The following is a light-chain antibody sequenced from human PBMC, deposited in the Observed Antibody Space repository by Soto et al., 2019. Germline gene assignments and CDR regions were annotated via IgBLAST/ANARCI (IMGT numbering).Light chain of an antibody. Sequence: QSVLTQPPSVSGAPGQRVTISCTGSSSNIGAGYAVHWYQQLPGTAPKLLIYGNSNRPSGVPDRFSGSKSGTSASLAITGLQAEDEADYYCQSYDSSLSCYVFGTGTKLTGL. CDR1: SSNIGAGYA. CDR3: QSYDSSLSCYV. J-gene: IGLJ1*01. V-gene: IGLV1-40*01. CDR2: GNS.